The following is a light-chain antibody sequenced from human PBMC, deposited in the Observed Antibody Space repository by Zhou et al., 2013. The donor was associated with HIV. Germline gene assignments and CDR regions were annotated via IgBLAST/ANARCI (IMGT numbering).Light chain of an antibody. CDR3: QQYGTSPIT. CDR1: QSVSRY. J-gene: IGKJ5*01. V-gene: IGKV3-20*01. Sequence: EILLTQSPATLSLSPGERATLSCRASQSVSRYLAWYQQKPGQAPRLLIYDASNRATGIPDRFSGSGSGTDFTLTITRLEPEDFAVYYCQQYGTSPITFGQGTRL. CDR2: DAS.